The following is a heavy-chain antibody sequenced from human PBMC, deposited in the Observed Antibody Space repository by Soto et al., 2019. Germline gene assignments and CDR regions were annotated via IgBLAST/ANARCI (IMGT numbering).Heavy chain of an antibody. CDR3: TRGDSSSWRPRFGN. D-gene: IGHD6-13*01. CDR1: GASMRSYY. CDR2: IHHSGST. Sequence: LALTCTVSGASMRSYYRRWLRQPPGKGLERIGFIHHSGSTNYNPSLNSRLTMSVATSKNQFSLKLSSVTAADTAFYYCTRGDSSSWRPRFGNGGQGTLVTVSS. J-gene: IGHJ4*02. V-gene: IGHV4-59*01.